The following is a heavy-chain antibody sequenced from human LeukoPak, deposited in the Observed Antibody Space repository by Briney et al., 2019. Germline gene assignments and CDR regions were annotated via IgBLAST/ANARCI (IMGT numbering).Heavy chain of an antibody. CDR2: IIPIFGAA. Sequence: SVKVSCKASGGTFSSYAISWVRQAPGQGLEWMGGIIPIFGAANYAQKFQGRVTITADESTSTAYMELSSLRSDDTAVYYCARGPDSSGYYTYYYYGMDVWGQGTTVTVS. V-gene: IGHV1-69*13. J-gene: IGHJ6*02. CDR1: GGTFSSYA. D-gene: IGHD3-22*01. CDR3: ARGPDSSGYYTYYYYGMDV.